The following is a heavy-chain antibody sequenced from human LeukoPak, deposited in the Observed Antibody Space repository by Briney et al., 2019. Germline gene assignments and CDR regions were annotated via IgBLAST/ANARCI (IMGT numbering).Heavy chain of an antibody. CDR2: IYHSGST. V-gene: IGHV4-30-2*04. Sequence: IYHSGSTYYNPSLKNRVTISIDTSKNLFSLKLSSVTAADTAVYYCARDGLGYTSSWPFDYWGQGALVIVSS. CDR3: ARDGLGYTSSWPFDY. D-gene: IGHD6-13*01. J-gene: IGHJ4*02.